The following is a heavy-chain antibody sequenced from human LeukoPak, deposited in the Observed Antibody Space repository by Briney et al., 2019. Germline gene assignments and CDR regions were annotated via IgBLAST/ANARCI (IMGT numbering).Heavy chain of an antibody. CDR2: IIPIFGTA. CDR3: ASQLYSSSWYRFDY. Sequence: SVKVSCKASGGTFSSYAISWVRQAPGQGLEWMGGIIPIFGTANYAQKFQGRVTITADESTSTAYMELSSRRSEDTAVYYCASQLYSSSWYRFDYWGQGTLVTVSS. D-gene: IGHD6-13*01. CDR1: GGTFSSYA. J-gene: IGHJ4*02. V-gene: IGHV1-69*01.